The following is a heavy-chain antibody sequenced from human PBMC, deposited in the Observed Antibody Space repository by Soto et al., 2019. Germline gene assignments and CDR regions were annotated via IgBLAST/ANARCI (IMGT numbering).Heavy chain of an antibody. CDR3: TRHEGGAAADRPLDY. V-gene: IGHV4-59*08. Sequence: PSETLSLTCTVSGASISRWSSNWVRQPPGKGLERVGYIYYSGSTNYNPSLKSRITMSIDTPTNQFSLKLTSVTAADTAVYYCTRHEGGAAADRPLDYWGQGTLVTVSS. J-gene: IGHJ4*02. D-gene: IGHD6-13*01. CDR2: IYYSGST. CDR1: GASISRWS.